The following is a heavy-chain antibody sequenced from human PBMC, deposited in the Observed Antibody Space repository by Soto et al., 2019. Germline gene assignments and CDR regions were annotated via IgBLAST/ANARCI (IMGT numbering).Heavy chain of an antibody. CDR3: AKVRGGYCTSTSCYGMDV. CDR2: ISFDGSDK. CDR1: GFSFSSYD. V-gene: IGHV3-30*18. J-gene: IGHJ6*02. D-gene: IGHD2-2*01. Sequence: GGSLRLSCAASGFSFSSYDMHWVRQGPGKGLKWVAVISFDGSDKYFADSVKGRFTISRDNSKNTLHLQMNSLRAEDTAVYYCAKVRGGYCTSTSCYGMDVWGQGTTVTVSS.